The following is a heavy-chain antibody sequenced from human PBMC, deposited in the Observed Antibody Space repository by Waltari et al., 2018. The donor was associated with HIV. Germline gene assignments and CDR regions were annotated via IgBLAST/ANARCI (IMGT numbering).Heavy chain of an antibody. D-gene: IGHD3-10*01. J-gene: IGHJ4*02. V-gene: IGHV7-4-1*02. CDR2: INSETGNP. Sequence: QVQLVQSGSELKKPGASVKVSCKASGYTFTTYAMNWVRQAPGQGLEWMGGINSETGNPTYDQGLTGRFVFSLDSSVSSAYLQISSLKAEDTAVYYCGRGPGRSVDCWGQGTLVTVSS. CDR3: GRGPGRSVDC. CDR1: GYTFTTYA.